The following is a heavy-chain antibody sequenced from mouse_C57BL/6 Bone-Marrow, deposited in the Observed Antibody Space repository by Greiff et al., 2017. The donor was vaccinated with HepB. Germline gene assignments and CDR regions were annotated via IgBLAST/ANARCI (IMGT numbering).Heavy chain of an antibody. CDR2: IWWDDDK. D-gene: IGHD1-1*01. CDR3: ARIGERYYGSSPYWYFDV. J-gene: IGHJ1*03. Sequence: QVTLQESGPGILQPSQTLSLTCSFSGFSLSTFGMGVGWIRQPSGKGLEWLAHIWWDDDKYYNPALKSRLSISKDTSKNQVFLKIANVDTADTATYYCARIGERYYGSSPYWYFDVWGTGTTVTVSS. CDR1: GFSLSTFGMG. V-gene: IGHV8-8*01.